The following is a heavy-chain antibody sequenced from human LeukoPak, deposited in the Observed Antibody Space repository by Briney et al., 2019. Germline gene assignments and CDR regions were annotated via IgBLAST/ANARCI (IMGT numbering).Heavy chain of an antibody. V-gene: IGHV3-74*01. Sequence: GGSLRLSCAASGFPFSTYWMHWVRQPPGKGLMWVSRISPDGSSRIYADSVKGRFIISRDNAKNTLSLQMNSLTAADTAVYFCARDGGLLPDNWGKGTLVTVSS. CDR1: GFPFSTYW. CDR3: ARDGGLLPDN. D-gene: IGHD2-21*02. J-gene: IGHJ4*02. CDR2: ISPDGSSR.